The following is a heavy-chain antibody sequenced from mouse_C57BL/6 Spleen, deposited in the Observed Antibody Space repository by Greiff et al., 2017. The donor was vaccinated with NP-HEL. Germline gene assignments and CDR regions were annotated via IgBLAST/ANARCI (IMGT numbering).Heavy chain of an antibody. D-gene: IGHD1-1*01. Sequence: QVQLQQSGPELVKPGASVKISCKASGYAFSSSWMNWVKQRPGKGLEWIGRIYPGDGDTNYNGKFKGKATLTADKSSSTAYMQLSSLTSEDSAVYFCETTVVFDYWGQGTTLTVSS. CDR2: IYPGDGDT. CDR1: GYAFSSSW. V-gene: IGHV1-82*01. J-gene: IGHJ2*01. CDR3: ETTVVFDY.